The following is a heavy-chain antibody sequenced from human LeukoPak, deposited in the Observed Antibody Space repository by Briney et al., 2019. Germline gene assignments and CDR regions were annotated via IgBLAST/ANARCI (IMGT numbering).Heavy chain of an antibody. CDR1: GFIFSSYV. J-gene: IGHJ4*02. V-gene: IGHV3-30*02. CDR2: IRYVGSNK. Sequence: GGALRLSCAASGFIFSSYVMHWVREAPGKGREWVAFIRYVGSNKYYADSVKGRFTISRDNSKNTLYLQMTSLRAEDTAVYYCAKDLGCSSTTCYTVSHYWGQGSLVTVSS. CDR3: AKDLGCSSTTCYTVSHY. D-gene: IGHD2-2*02.